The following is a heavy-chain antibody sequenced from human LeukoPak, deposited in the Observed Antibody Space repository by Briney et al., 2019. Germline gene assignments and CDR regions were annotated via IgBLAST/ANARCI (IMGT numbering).Heavy chain of an antibody. J-gene: IGHJ3*02. CDR1: GGTFSSYA. CDR2: IIPIFGTA. V-gene: IGHV1-69*06. CDR3: ATTRYYYDSSDAFDI. D-gene: IGHD3-22*01. Sequence: ASVKVSCKASGGTFSSYAISWVRQAAGQGLEWMGRIIPIFGTANYAQKFQGRVTITADKSTSTAYMELSSLRSEDTAVYYCATTRYYYDSSDAFDIWGQGTMVTVSS.